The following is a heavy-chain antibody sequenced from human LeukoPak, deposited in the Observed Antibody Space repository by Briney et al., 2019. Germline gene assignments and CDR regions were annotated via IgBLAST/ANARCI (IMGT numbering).Heavy chain of an antibody. CDR1: QFRFPFSHYG. D-gene: IGHD4-11*01. J-gene: IGHJ4*02. CDR2: IWSDGTNQ. Sequence: GKSLTLSCVASQFRFPFSHYGMHWVRQAPGRGLEWVAVIWSDGTNQYYADSVRSRFTISRDNSQNTVYLQMNSLRVEDTAVYFCAKDAQRGFDYSNSLEYWGQGTLVTVSS. CDR3: AKDAQRGFDYSNSLEY. V-gene: IGHV3-33*06.